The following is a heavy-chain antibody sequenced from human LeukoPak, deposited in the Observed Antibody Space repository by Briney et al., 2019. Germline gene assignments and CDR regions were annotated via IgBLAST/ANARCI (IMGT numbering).Heavy chain of an antibody. CDR3: TRAAVAGTYQGPGAGLGY. Sequence: GGSLRLSCAASGFTFSSYAMSWVRQAPGKGLEWVSAISGSGGSTYYADSVKGRFTISRDDSKNTAYLQMNSLKTEDTAVYYCTRAAVAGTYQGPGAGLGYWGQGTLVTVSS. D-gene: IGHD6-19*01. CDR1: GFTFSSYA. J-gene: IGHJ4*02. V-gene: IGHV3-23*01. CDR2: ISGSGGST.